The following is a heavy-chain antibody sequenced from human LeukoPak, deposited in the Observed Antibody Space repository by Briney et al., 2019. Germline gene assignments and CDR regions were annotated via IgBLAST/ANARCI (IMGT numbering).Heavy chain of an antibody. V-gene: IGHV3-74*01. D-gene: IGHD3-22*01. CDR2: ISTDGSNT. J-gene: IGHJ4*02. CDR1: EFTFSSYW. Sequence: GGSLRLSCAASEFTFSSYWMHWVRQAPGKGLVWVSRISTDGSNTNYADSVKGRFTISRDNAKNTLYRQMNSLRAKDTAVYYCARVRSGYVFDYWGQGTLVTVSS. CDR3: ARVRSGYVFDY.